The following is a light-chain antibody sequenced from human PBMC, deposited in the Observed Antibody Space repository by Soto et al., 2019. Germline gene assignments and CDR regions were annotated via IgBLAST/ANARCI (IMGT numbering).Light chain of an antibody. CDR2: EDI. CDR3: CSYAERSTYV. CDR1: SSDVGSYNL. V-gene: IGLV2-23*01. Sequence: QSALTQPASVSGSPGQSITISCTGTSSDVGSYNLVSWYQQHPGKAPKVLIYEDIKRPSGVSNRFSGSKSDNTASLTITGLQAEDEADYYCCSYAERSTYVFGTGTTVTVL. J-gene: IGLJ1*01.